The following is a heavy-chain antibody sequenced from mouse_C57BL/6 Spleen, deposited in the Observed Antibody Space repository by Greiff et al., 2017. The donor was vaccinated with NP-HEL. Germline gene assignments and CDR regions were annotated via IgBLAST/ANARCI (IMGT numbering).Heavy chain of an antibody. CDR3: TRGANWDPAWFAY. V-gene: IGHV1-15*01. Sequence: VQLQQSGAELVRPGASVTLSCKASGYTFTDYEMHWVKQTPVHGLEWIGAIDPETGGTAYNQKFKGKAILTADKSSSTAYMELRSLTSEDSAVYYCTRGANWDPAWFAYWGQGTLVTVSA. J-gene: IGHJ3*01. CDR1: GYTFTDYE. D-gene: IGHD4-1*01. CDR2: IDPETGGT.